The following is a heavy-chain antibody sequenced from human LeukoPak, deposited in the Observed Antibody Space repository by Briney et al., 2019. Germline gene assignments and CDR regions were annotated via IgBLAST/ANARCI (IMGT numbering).Heavy chain of an antibody. V-gene: IGHV3-7*01. J-gene: IGHJ5*02. D-gene: IGHD4-17*01. CDR2: IKQDGSEK. CDR3: AREVTTVTAYKWFDP. CDR1: GFTFSNYW. Sequence: PGGSLRLSCAASGFTFSNYWMTWVRQAPGKGLEWVANIKQDGSEKYYVDSVKGRFTISRDNAKNSLHLQMNSLRAEDTSVYYCAREVTTVTAYKWFDPWGQGTLVTVSS.